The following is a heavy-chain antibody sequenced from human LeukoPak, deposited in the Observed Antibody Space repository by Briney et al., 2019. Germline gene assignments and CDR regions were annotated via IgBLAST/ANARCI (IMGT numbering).Heavy chain of an antibody. CDR3: ARDGGVSYYYDSSGYYYTPFFFDY. CDR1: GYTFTSYG. CDR2: ISAYNGNT. J-gene: IGHJ4*02. Sequence: ASVKVSCKASGYTFTSYGISWVRQAPGQGLEWMGWISAYNGNTNYAQKLQGRVTMTTDTSTSTAYMELSRLRSDDTAVYYCARDGGVSYYYDSSGYYYTPFFFDYWGQGTLVTVSS. D-gene: IGHD3-22*01. V-gene: IGHV1-18*01.